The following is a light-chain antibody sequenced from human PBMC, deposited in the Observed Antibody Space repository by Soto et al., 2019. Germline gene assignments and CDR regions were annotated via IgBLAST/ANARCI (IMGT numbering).Light chain of an antibody. J-gene: IGKJ1*01. Sequence: DIQLTQSPSFLSASVGDRVTITCRASQGISSYLAWYQQKPGKAPKLLIYAASTSQSGVPSRFSGSGSGTEFTLTISSLQPEDFATYYCQQLNSYPRTFGQGTKVEI. CDR1: QGISSY. CDR3: QQLNSYPRT. V-gene: IGKV1-9*01. CDR2: AAS.